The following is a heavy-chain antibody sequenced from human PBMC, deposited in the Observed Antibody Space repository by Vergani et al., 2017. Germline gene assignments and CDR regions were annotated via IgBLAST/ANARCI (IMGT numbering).Heavy chain of an antibody. J-gene: IGHJ5*02. Sequence: QVQLQQWGAGLLKPSETLSLTCAVYGGSISSSSYYWGWIRQPPGKGLEWIGSIYYSGSTNYNPSLKSRVTISVDTSKNQFSLKLSSVTAADTAVYYCARDELSSGDNWFDPWGQGTLVTVSS. CDR3: ARDELSSGDNWFDP. CDR2: IYYSGST. CDR1: GGSISSSSYY. V-gene: IGHV4-39*07. D-gene: IGHD2-15*01.